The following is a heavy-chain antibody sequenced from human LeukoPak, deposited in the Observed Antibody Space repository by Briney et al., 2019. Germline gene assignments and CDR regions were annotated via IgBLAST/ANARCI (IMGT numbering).Heavy chain of an antibody. Sequence: GASVKVSCKASGYTFTSYGISWVRQAPGQGLEWMGWISAYNGNTNYAQKLQGRVTTTTDTSTSTAYMELRSLRSDDTAVYYCARDLFTMVRGVGSDWGQGTLVTVSS. CDR2: ISAYNGNT. V-gene: IGHV1-18*01. CDR1: GYTFTSYG. D-gene: IGHD3-10*01. CDR3: ARDLFTMVRGVGSD. J-gene: IGHJ4*02.